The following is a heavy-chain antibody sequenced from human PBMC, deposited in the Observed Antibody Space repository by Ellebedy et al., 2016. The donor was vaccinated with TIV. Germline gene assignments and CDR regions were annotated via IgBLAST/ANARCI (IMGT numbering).Heavy chain of an antibody. CDR2: ISGRAGDT. CDR1: GFSFSTYA. V-gene: IGHV3-23*01. D-gene: IGHD1-26*01. Sequence: PGGSLRLSCAASGFSFSTYAMSWVRQAPGKGLEWVSFISGRAGDTYYADSVKGRFTISRDDSKHTLYLQMHSLKAEDTALYYCAKSQVGATFFDYWGQGTLVTVSS. J-gene: IGHJ4*02. CDR3: AKSQVGATFFDY.